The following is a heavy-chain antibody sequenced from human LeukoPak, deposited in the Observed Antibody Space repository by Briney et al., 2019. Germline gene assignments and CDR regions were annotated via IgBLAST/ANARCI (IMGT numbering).Heavy chain of an antibody. CDR2: ISSSSSYI. J-gene: IGHJ4*02. Sequence: GGSLRLSCAASGFTFSSYSMNWVRQAPGKGLEWVSSISSSSSYIYYADSVKGRFTISRDNAKNSLYLQMNSLRAEDTAVYYCARDHYDSSGIFDYWGQGTLVTVSS. D-gene: IGHD3-22*01. CDR3: ARDHYDSSGIFDY. V-gene: IGHV3-21*01. CDR1: GFTFSSYS.